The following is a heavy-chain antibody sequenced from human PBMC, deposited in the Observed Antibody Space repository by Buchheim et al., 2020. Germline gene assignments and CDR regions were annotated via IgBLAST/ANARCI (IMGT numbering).Heavy chain of an antibody. Sequence: EVQLVESGGNLVQPGGSLRLSCAASGFTFSDSWMHWVRQAPGTGLVWVSHINSDGTSTNYADSVKGRFTISRDNAKNTLYLQMNSLRAEDTAVYYCARSIGWIDYWGQGTL. CDR3: ARSIGWIDY. V-gene: IGHV3-74*01. D-gene: IGHD6-19*01. CDR1: GFTFSDSW. J-gene: IGHJ4*02. CDR2: INSDGTST.